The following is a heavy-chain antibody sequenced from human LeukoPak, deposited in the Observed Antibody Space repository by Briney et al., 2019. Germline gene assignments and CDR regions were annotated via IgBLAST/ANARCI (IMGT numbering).Heavy chain of an antibody. CDR3: AKSWLRDYDILTGYYSGDY. CDR2: ISYDGSNK. J-gene: IGHJ4*02. V-gene: IGHV3-30*18. CDR1: GFTFSSYG. Sequence: GGSLRLSCAASGFTFSSYGMPWVRQAPGKGLEWVAVISYDGSNKYYADSVKGRFTISRDNSKNTLYLQMNSLRAEDTAVYYCAKSWLRDYDILTGYYSGDYWGQGTLVTVSS. D-gene: IGHD3-9*01.